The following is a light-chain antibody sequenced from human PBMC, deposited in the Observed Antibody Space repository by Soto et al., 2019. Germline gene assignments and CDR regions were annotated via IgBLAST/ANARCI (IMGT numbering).Light chain of an antibody. CDR3: SSYTTSSTLWV. V-gene: IGLV2-14*01. Sequence: QSALTQPASVSGSPGQSITISCTGTSSDVGGHNYVSWYQQLPGKAPKLMIYEVSNRPSGVSNRFSGSKSGNTASLTISGLQAEDEADYYCSSYTTSSTLWVFGGGTKVTVL. CDR2: EVS. J-gene: IGLJ3*02. CDR1: SSDVGGHNY.